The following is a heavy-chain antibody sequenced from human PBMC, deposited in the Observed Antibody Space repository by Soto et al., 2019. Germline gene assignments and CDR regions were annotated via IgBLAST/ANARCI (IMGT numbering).Heavy chain of an antibody. J-gene: IGHJ4*02. V-gene: IGHV4-39*01. CDR1: GGSISSSSYY. Sequence: QLQLQESGPGLVKPSETLSLTCTVSGGSISSSSYYWGWIRQPPGKGLEWIGSIYYSGSTYYNPSLKSRVPISVDTSTNQFSLKLSSVTAADTAVYYCASMYGDYVSYWGQGTLVTVSS. D-gene: IGHD4-17*01. CDR2: IYYSGST. CDR3: ASMYGDYVSY.